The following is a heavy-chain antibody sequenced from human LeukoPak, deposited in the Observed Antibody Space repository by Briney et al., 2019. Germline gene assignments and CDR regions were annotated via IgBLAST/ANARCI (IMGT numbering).Heavy chain of an antibody. CDR1: GCTFSSYD. J-gene: IGHJ4*02. CDR2: ISSSGTTI. Sequence: PGGSLRPSCAASGCTFSSYDMNWVRQAPGKGLEWVSYISSSGTTIYYADSVKGRFTISRDSAKNSLSLQMNSLRAEDTALYYCARESEGDYFDYWGQGTLVTASS. V-gene: IGHV3-48*03. CDR3: ARESEGDYFDY.